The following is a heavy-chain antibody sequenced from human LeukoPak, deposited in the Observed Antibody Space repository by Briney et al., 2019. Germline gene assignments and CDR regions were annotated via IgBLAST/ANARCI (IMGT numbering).Heavy chain of an antibody. CDR3: ARGYGSSWYDNYYYYMDV. J-gene: IGHJ6*03. D-gene: IGHD6-13*01. Sequence: GASVKVSCKASGYTFTSYYMHWVRQAPGQGLEWMGIINPSGGSTSYAQKFQGRVTITADKSTSTAYMELSSLRSEDTAVYYCARGYGSSWYDNYYYYMDVWGKGTTVTVSS. CDR2: INPSGGST. V-gene: IGHV1-46*01. CDR1: GYTFTSYY.